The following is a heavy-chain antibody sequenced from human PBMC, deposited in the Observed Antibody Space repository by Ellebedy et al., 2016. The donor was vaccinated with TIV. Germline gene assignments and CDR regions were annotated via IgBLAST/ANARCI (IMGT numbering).Heavy chain of an antibody. CDR2: IKQDGGEK. D-gene: IGHD2-21*02. V-gene: IGHV3-7*01. CDR3: ARALGGGHCY. J-gene: IGHJ4*02. Sequence: GESLKISCAASGFTFSAYWMHWVRQAPGKGLEWVANIKQDGGEKYYVDSVKGRFTISRDNAKNSLYLQMNSLRAEDTAVYYCARALGGGHCYWGQGTLVTVSS. CDR1: GFTFSAYW.